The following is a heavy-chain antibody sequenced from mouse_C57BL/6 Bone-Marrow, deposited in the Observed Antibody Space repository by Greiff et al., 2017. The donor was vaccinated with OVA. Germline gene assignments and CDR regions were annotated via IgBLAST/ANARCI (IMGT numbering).Heavy chain of an antibody. CDR1: GYAFSSSW. Sequence: QVQLQQSGPELVKPGASVKISCKASGYAFSSSWMNWVKQRPGKGLEWIGRIYPGDGDTNYNGKFKGKATLTADKSSSTAYMPLSSLTSEDSAVYFCARSYYGSSYYYAMDYWGQGTSVTVSS. V-gene: IGHV1-82*01. J-gene: IGHJ4*01. CDR2: IYPGDGDT. CDR3: ARSYYGSSYYYAMDY. D-gene: IGHD1-1*01.